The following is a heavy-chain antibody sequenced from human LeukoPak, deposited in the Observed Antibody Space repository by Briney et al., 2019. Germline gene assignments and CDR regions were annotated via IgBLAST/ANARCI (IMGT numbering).Heavy chain of an antibody. Sequence: PSETLSLTCAVYGGSFSGYYWSWIRQPPGKGLEWIGEINHSGSTNYNPSLKSRVTISVDTSKNQFSLKLSSVTAADTAVYYRARACSSTSCYLLTYYYGMDVWGQGTTVTVSS. D-gene: IGHD2-2*01. J-gene: IGHJ6*02. V-gene: IGHV4-34*01. CDR3: ARACSSTSCYLLTYYYGMDV. CDR1: GGSFSGYY. CDR2: INHSGST.